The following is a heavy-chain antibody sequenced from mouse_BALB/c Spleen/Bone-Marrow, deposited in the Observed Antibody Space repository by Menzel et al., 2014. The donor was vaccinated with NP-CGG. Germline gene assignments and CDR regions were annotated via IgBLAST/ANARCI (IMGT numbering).Heavy chain of an antibody. J-gene: IGHJ3*01. D-gene: IGHD3-1*01. Sequence: VKLMESGPGLVAPSQSLSITCTVSGFSLTSYGVHWVRQPPGKGPEWLGVIWAGGSTNYNSALMSRLSISKDNSKSQVFLKMNSLQTDDTAMYYCARDRGPPYWGQGTLVTVSA. CDR1: GFSLTSYG. V-gene: IGHV2-9*02. CDR2: IWAGGST. CDR3: ARDRGPPY.